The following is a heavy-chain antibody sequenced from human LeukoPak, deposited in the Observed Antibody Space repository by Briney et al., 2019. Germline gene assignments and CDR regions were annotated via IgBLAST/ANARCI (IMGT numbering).Heavy chain of an antibody. CDR2: IYHSGGT. CDR1: GGSISSGGYS. D-gene: IGHD2-15*01. J-gene: IGHJ4*02. V-gene: IGHV4-30-2*01. CDR3: ATSSVMSGSLDY. Sequence: SETLSLTCAVSGGSISSGGYSWSWIRQPPGTGLEWIGYIYHSGGTYYNPSLKSRVTISVDRSKNQFSPKLSSVTAADTAVYYCATSSVMSGSLDYWGQGTLVTVSS.